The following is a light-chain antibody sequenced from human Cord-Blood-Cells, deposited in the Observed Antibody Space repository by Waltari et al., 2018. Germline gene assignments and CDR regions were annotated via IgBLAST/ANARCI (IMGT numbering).Light chain of an antibody. CDR1: SSAVGGYNY. J-gene: IGLJ1*01. CDR2: DVS. CDR3: SSYTSSSTYV. V-gene: IGLV2-14*03. Sequence: QSALTQPASVSGSPGQSIPISCTGTSSAVGGYNYVSWYQQHPGKAPKLMIYDVSNRPSGVSNRLSGSKSGNTASLTISGLQAEDEADYYCSSYTSSSTYVFGTGTKVTVL.